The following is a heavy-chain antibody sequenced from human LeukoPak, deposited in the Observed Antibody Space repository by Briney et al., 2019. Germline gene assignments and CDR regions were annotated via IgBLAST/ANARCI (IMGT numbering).Heavy chain of an antibody. CDR2: IKQDGSET. J-gene: IGHJ4*02. V-gene: IGHV3-7*01. CDR3: ARSRIAARTYYFDY. D-gene: IGHD6-6*01. CDR1: GFTFSSYW. Sequence: GGSLRLSCAASGFTFSSYWMSWVRQAPGKGLEWVANIKQDGSETYYVDSVKGRFTISRDNAKNSLYLQMNSLRAEDTAVYYCARSRIAARTYYFDYWGQGALVTVSS.